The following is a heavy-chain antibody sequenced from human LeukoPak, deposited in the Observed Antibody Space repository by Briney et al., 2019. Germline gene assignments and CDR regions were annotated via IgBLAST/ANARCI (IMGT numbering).Heavy chain of an antibody. CDR2: IYYSGST. Sequence: SETLSLTCTVAGGSISSYYWSWVRQPPGKGLEWVGYIYYSGSTNYNPSLKSRVTISVDTSKNQFSLKLSSVTAADTAVYYCARLPLAAAGRGYYYYYGMDVWGQGTTVTVSS. D-gene: IGHD6-13*01. J-gene: IGHJ6*02. V-gene: IGHV4-59*08. CDR3: ARLPLAAAGRGYYYYYGMDV. CDR1: GGSISSYY.